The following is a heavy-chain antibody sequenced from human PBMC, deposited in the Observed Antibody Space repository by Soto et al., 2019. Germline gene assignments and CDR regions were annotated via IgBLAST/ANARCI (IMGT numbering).Heavy chain of an antibody. J-gene: IGHJ5*02. V-gene: IGHV1-69*01. Sequence: QVQLVQSGAEVKKPGSSVKVSCKASGGTFSSYAISWVRQAPGQGLEWMGGIIPIFGTANYAQKLQGRVTITADESTSTAYMELSSLRSEDTAVYYCARRVYSSSLVGFDPWGQGTLVTVSS. CDR2: IIPIFGTA. D-gene: IGHD6-13*01. CDR3: ARRVYSSSLVGFDP. CDR1: GGTFSSYA.